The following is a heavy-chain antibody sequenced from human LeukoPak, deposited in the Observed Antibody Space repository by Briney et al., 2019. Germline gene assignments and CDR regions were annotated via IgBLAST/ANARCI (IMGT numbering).Heavy chain of an antibody. CDR2: IYSGGST. CDR3: AKDRGDPPDMVRGAYDAFDI. Sequence: GGSLRLSCAASGFTVSSNYMSWVRQAPGKGLEWVSVIYSGGSTYYADSVKGRFTISRDNSKNTLYLQMNSLRAEDTAVYYCAKDRGDPPDMVRGAYDAFDIWGQGTMVAVSS. J-gene: IGHJ3*02. D-gene: IGHD3-10*01. V-gene: IGHV3-53*01. CDR1: GFTVSSNY.